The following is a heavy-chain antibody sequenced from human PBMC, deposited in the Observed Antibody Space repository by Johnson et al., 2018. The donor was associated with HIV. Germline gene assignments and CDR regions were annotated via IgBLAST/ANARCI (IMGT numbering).Heavy chain of an antibody. CDR1: GFTFSTYA. V-gene: IGHV3-64*04. CDR3: AREGSSSSDDAFDI. D-gene: IGHD6-6*01. J-gene: IGHJ3*02. CDR2: ISGNGGTT. Sequence: QVQLVESGGGLVQPGGSLRLSCAASGFTFSTYAMHWVRQAPGKGLEYVSGISGNGGTTSYADSVKGRFTISRDNAKNTLYLQMNSLRAEDTAVYYCAREGSSSSDDAFDIWGQGTMVTVSS.